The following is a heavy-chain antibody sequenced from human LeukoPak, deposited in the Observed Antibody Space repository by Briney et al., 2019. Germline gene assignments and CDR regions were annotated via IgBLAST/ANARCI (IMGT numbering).Heavy chain of an antibody. CDR1: GFTFSSYE. V-gene: IGHV3-48*03. CDR2: ISSSGRTM. J-gene: IGHJ4*02. D-gene: IGHD2-8*01. CDR3: ARLGSLCRNGVCYGG. Sequence: AGGSLRLSCAASGFTFSSYEMNWVRQAPGKGLEWISHISSSGRTMYNADSVKGRFTISRDNAKNSLYLQMNSLRAEDTAVYYCARLGSLCRNGVCYGGWGQGILVTVSS.